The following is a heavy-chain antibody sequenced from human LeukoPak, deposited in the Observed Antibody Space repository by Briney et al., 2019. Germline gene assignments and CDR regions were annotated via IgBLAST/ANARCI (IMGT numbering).Heavy chain of an antibody. CDR3: ARVPAAYHDAFDI. V-gene: IGHV4-39*07. J-gene: IGHJ3*02. Sequence: PSETLSLTCTVSGGSISSSSYYWGWIRQPPGKGLEWIGSIYYSGSTYYNPSLKSRVTISVDTSKNQFSLKLSSVTAADTAVYYCARVPAAYHDAFDIWGQGTMVTVSS. D-gene: IGHD2-2*01. CDR2: IYYSGST. CDR1: GGSISSSSYY.